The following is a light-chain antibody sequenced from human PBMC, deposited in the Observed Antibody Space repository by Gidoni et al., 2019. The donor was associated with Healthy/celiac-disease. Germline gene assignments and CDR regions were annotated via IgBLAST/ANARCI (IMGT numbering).Light chain of an antibody. J-gene: IGLJ2*01. V-gene: IGLV3-1*01. CDR1: KLGDKY. Sequence: SDELTQPPSVSVSPGQTASITCSGDKLGDKYACWYQQKPGQSPVLVIYQDSKRPSGIPERFSGSNSGNTATLTISGTQAMDEADYYCQACDSSTVVFGGGAKLTVL. CDR2: QDS. CDR3: QACDSSTVV.